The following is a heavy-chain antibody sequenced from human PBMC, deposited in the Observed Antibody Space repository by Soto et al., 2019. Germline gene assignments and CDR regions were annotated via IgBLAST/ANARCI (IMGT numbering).Heavy chain of an antibody. CDR1: GDSVSSNRAG. CDR3: AEGGLVRGATHGWFDP. Sequence: QVQLQQSGPGLVTPSQTLSLTCCISGDSVSSNRAGWSWIRQSPSRVLEWLGRTYYRSKWYYDYGASVEGRLTINSDNSMNHFSLQLKSVTPDDTAVYYCAEGGLVRGATHGWFDPWGQGTLVTVSS. J-gene: IGHJ5*02. D-gene: IGHD3-10*01. V-gene: IGHV6-1*01. CDR2: TYYRSKWYY.